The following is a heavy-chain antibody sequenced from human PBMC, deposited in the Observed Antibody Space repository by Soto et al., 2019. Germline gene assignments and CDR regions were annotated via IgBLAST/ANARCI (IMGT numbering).Heavy chain of an antibody. J-gene: IGHJ6*03. CDR1: GGSISSYY. CDR3: AAVEVGYYMDV. CDR2: IYYSGST. V-gene: IGHV4-59*01. Sequence: SETLSLTCTVSGGSISSYYWSWIRQPPGKGLEWIGYIYYSGSTNYNPSLKSRVTISVDTSKNQFSLKLSSVTAADTAVYYCAAVEVGYYMDVWGKWTTVTVSS. D-gene: IGHD2-15*01.